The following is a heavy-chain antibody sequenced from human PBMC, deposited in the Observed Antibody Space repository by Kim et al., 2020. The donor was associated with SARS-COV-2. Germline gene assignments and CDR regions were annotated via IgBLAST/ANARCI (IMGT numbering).Heavy chain of an antibody. V-gene: IGHV3-74*01. CDR3: AREAEYSGSYYSDY. Sequence: ADSVKGRFTISRDNAKNTLYLQMNRLGVEDTAVYYCAREAEYSGSYYSDYWGQGTLVTVSS. J-gene: IGHJ4*02. D-gene: IGHD1-26*01.